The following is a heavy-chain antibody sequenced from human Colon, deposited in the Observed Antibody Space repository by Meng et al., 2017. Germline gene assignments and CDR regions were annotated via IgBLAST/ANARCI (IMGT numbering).Heavy chain of an antibody. CDR3: ATDLVYSDGNSHYSGVDY. CDR1: GFTLSRYW. D-gene: IGHD3-10*01. V-gene: IGHV3-7*01. CDR2: IRPDGSGS. Sequence: GESLKISCVASGFTLSRYWMNWVRQAPGKGLEWVANIRPDGSGSNYVDSVKGRFTISRDNAENSMFLQMNSLRAEDTAVYYCATDLVYSDGNSHYSGVDYWGQGTLVTVSS. J-gene: IGHJ4*02.